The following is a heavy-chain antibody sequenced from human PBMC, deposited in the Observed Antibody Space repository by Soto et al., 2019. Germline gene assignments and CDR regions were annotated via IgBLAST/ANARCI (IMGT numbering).Heavy chain of an antibody. J-gene: IGHJ4*02. CDR1: GFTFSDYA. V-gene: IGHV3-30*18. CDR2: VSHDGRNT. D-gene: IGHD6-19*01. CDR3: SKGGRQWLVTPDFNY. Sequence: VQLVESGGGVVQPGRSLRLSCAASGFTFSDYAMHWVRQAPGKGLAWVAVVSHDGRNTHYADSVKGRFTISRDSSKNTVSLEMTSLRAEDNAVYYCSKGGRQWLVTPDFNYWGQGALVTVSS.